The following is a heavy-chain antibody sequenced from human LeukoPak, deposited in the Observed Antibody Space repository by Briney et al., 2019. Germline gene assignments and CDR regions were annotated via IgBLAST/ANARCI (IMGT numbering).Heavy chain of an antibody. CDR2: ISNDGDT. J-gene: IGHJ3*02. CDR3: AKGKYFDWSYAFEI. D-gene: IGHD3-9*01. Sequence: GGSLRLSCAASGFTVSSNYMSWVRQGPGKGLECVSVISNDGDTYYADSVKGRFTISRDNSKNTVYLQMNSLRAGDTAIYHCAKGKYFDWSYAFEIWGQGTMITVSS. V-gene: IGHV3-53*01. CDR1: GFTVSSNY.